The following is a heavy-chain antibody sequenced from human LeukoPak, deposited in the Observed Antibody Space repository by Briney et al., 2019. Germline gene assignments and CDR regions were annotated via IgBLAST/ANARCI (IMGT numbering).Heavy chain of an antibody. Sequence: PGGSLRLSCAASGFTFIIFWMSWVRRAPGKGLEWVANIKQDGSEKYYVDSVKGRFTISRDNAKNSLYLQMNSLRAEDTAVYYCAREGGLENKYYYYYYMDVWGKGTTVTVSS. CDR2: IKQDGSEK. CDR3: AREGGLENKYYYYYYMDV. CDR1: GFTFIIFW. J-gene: IGHJ6*03. V-gene: IGHV3-7*01. D-gene: IGHD2/OR15-2a*01.